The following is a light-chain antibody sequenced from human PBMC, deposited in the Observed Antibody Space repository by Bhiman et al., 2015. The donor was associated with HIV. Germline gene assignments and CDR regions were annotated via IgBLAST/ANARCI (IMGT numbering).Light chain of an antibody. CDR2: EVT. V-gene: IGLV2-8*01. J-gene: IGLJ1*01. Sequence: QSALTQPASVSGSPGQSVTISCTGTSSDVGAYNSVSWYQHHPGKAPKLLIYEVTKRPSGVPDRFSGSKSGNTASLTVSGLQAEDEADYYCSSYAGSNNPYVFGTGTKVTVL. CDR3: SSYAGSNNPYV. CDR1: SSDVGAYNS.